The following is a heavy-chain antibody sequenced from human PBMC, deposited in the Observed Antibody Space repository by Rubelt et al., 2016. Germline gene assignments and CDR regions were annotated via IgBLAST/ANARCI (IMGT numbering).Heavy chain of an antibody. D-gene: IGHD6-25*01. CDR1: GFTFSSYW. CDR2: IKQDGGEK. Sequence: VQLVESGGGVVQPGGSLRLSCAAFGFTFSSYWMSWVRQAPGKGLEWVANIKQDGGEKYYVDSVKGRFTISRDNSKNTLYLQRNSLGPEDTAGYYGASCEAAPGNFDYWGQGTLVAVSS. J-gene: IGHJ4*02. CDR3: ASCEAAPGNFDY. V-gene: IGHV3-7*01.